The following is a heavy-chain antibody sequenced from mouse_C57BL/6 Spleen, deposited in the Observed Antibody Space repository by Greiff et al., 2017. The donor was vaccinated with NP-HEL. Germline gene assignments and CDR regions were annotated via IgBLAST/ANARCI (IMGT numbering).Heavy chain of an antibody. CDR2: IDPSDSYT. Sequence: VQLQQPGAELVMPGASVKLSCKASGYTFTSYWMHWVKQRPGQGLEWIGEIDPSDSYTNYNQKFKGKSTLTVDKSSSTAYMQLSSLTSEDSAVYYCARGEGYGNSFAYWGQGTLVTVSA. CDR1: GYTFTSYW. V-gene: IGHV1-69*01. CDR3: ARGEGYGNSFAY. J-gene: IGHJ3*01. D-gene: IGHD2-1*01.